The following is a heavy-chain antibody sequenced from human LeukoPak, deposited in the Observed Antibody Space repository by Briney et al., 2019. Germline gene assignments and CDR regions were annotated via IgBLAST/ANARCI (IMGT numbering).Heavy chain of an antibody. CDR2: IIPIFGTA. CDR1: GGTFSSYA. CDR3: SKKGQNGDYGKPA. V-gene: IGHV1-69*13. Sequence: GASVKVSCKASGGTFSSYAISWVRQAPGQGLEWMGGIIPIFGTANYAQKFQGRVTITADESTSTAYMELRSLRADDTAVYYCSKKGQNGDYGKPAWGQGTLVTVSS. J-gene: IGHJ5*02. D-gene: IGHD4-17*01.